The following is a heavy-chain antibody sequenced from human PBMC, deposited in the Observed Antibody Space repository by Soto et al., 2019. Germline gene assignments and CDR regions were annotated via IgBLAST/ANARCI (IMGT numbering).Heavy chain of an antibody. CDR3: ANDGGNQEYCSGGSCYSTYYYYGMDV. V-gene: IGHV3-30*18. D-gene: IGHD2-15*01. J-gene: IGHJ6*02. Sequence: PGGSLRLSCAASGFTFSSYGMHWVRQAPGKGLEWVAVISYDGSNKYYADSVKGRFTISRDNSKNTLYLQMNSLRAEDTAVYYCANDGGNQEYCSGGSCYSTYYYYGMDVWVRGTTVTVSS. CDR1: GFTFSSYG. CDR2: ISYDGSNK.